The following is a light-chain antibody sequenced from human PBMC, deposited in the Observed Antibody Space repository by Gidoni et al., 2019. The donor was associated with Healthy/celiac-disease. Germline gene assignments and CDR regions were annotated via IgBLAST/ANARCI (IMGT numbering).Light chain of an antibody. Sequence: NFMLTQPHSVSEPPGKTVTISCTGSSCSIASNYVQWYQQRPGSAPTTVIYEDNQRPSGVPDRFSGSIDSSSNSASLTISGLKTEDEADYYCQSYDSSNHVVFGGGTKLTVL. J-gene: IGLJ2*01. CDR2: EDN. V-gene: IGLV6-57*02. CDR1: SCSIASNY. CDR3: QSYDSSNHVV.